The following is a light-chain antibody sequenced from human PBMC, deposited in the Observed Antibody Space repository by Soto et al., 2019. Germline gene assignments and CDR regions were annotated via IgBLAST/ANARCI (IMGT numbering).Light chain of an antibody. CDR1: AGTVSSAQY. Sequence: QAVVTQEPSVTVSPGGTVTLTCASSAGTVSSAQYPYWIQQKAGQAPRTLIDTIHKHSWTPARFSGSLLGGKAALTLSGAQPEDEADYYCFLQYTVFRVFGGGTKLTVL. J-gene: IGLJ3*02. V-gene: IGLV7-46*01. CDR3: FLQYTVFRV. CDR2: DTI.